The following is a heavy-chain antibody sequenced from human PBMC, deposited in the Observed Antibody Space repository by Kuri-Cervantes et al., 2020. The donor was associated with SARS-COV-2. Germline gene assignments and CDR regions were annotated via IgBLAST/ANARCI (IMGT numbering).Heavy chain of an antibody. J-gene: IGHJ3*02. V-gene: IGHV3-30-3*01. Sequence: GGSLRLSCAASGFTFSSYAMHWVRQAPGKGLGWVAVISYDGSNKYYADSVKGRFTISRDNSKNTLYLQMNSLRAEDTAVYYCAKVVILWWDNDAFDIWGQGTMVTVSS. CDR1: GFTFSSYA. D-gene: IGHD2-21*01. CDR2: ISYDGSNK. CDR3: AKVVILWWDNDAFDI.